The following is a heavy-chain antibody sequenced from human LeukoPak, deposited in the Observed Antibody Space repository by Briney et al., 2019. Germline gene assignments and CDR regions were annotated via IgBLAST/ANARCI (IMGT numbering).Heavy chain of an antibody. CDR2: IYYSGST. CDR3: ASSLDYYYYYMDV. J-gene: IGHJ6*03. CDR1: GGSISSSSYY. Sequence: SETLSLTCTVSGGSISSSSYYWGWIRQPPGKGLEWIGYIYYSGSTNYNPSLKSRVTISVDTSKNQFSLRLSSVTAADTAMYYCASSLDYYYYYMDVWGKGTTVTISS. V-gene: IGHV4-61*05.